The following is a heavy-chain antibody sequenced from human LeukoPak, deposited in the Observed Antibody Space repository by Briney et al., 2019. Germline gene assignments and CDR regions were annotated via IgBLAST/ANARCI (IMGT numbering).Heavy chain of an antibody. Sequence: GASVKVSCKASGYTFTSYGIIWVRQAPGQGLEWMGWISGYNDNTKYAQKLQGRVTMTTDTSTSTAYMELRSLRSDDTAVYYCARGVSGRSSSFDYWGQGTLVTVSS. D-gene: IGHD5/OR15-5a*01. V-gene: IGHV1-18*01. J-gene: IGHJ4*02. CDR1: GYTFTSYG. CDR3: ARGVSGRSSSFDY. CDR2: ISGYNDNT.